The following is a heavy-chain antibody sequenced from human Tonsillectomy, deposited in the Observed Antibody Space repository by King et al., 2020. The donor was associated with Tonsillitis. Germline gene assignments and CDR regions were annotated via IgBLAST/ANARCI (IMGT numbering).Heavy chain of an antibody. Sequence: VQLVESGGGFIQPGGSLRLSCAASGFNGSSNYMSWVRQAPGKGLEGVSIIYRGGNTYYADSVKGRFNISRDNSKNTVYLQLKRLRVEDTAVYYCVRDRGMTGSYWYSDLWGRGTLVTVSS. CDR2: IYRGGNT. D-gene: IGHD1-1*01. J-gene: IGHJ2*01. CDR3: VRDRGMTGSYWYSDL. V-gene: IGHV3-53*01. CDR1: GFNGSSNY.